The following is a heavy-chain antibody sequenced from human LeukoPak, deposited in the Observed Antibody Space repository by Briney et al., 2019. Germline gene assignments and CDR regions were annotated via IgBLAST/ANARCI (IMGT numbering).Heavy chain of an antibody. Sequence: PGGSLRLSCAASGFTFSSYSMNWVRQAPGKGLEWVSYISSSSSTIYYADSVKGRFTISRDNAKNSLYLQMNSLRVEDTAVYYCAKDRPNYYDSSGHYYRRNGDYWGQGTLVTVSP. J-gene: IGHJ4*02. CDR2: ISSSSSTI. CDR1: GFTFSSYS. D-gene: IGHD3-22*01. V-gene: IGHV3-48*01. CDR3: AKDRPNYYDSSGHYYRRNGDY.